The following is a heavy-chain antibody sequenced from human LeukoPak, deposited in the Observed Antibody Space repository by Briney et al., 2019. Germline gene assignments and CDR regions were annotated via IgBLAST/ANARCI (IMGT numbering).Heavy chain of an antibody. D-gene: IGHD3-10*01. CDR3: ARGKDHMVRRVSDWFDP. CDR2: IYTSGST. CDR1: GGSISSYY. V-gene: IGHV4-4*07. Sequence: SETLSLTCTVSGGSISSYYWSWIRQPAGKGLEWIGRIYTSGSTNYNPSLKSRVTMSVDTSKNQFSLKLSSVTAADTAVYYCARGKDHMVRRVSDWFDPWGQGTLVTVSS. J-gene: IGHJ5*02.